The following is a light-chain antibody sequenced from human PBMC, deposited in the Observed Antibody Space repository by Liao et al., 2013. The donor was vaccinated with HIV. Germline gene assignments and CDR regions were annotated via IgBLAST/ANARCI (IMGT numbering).Light chain of an antibody. CDR2: EDN. CDR3: QTWDSTSYV. Sequence: SYELTQPPSVSVSPGQTASITCSGDKLGDKYVCWYQQKPGQSPILIIYEDNKRPSGIPERFSGSTSGNTATLTISGTQAIDEADYYCQTWDSTSYVFGTGTKVIVL. J-gene: IGLJ1*01. CDR1: KLGDKY. V-gene: IGLV3-1*01.